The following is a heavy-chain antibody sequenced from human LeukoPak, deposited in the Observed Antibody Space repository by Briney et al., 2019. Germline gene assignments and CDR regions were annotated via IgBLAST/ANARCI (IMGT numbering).Heavy chain of an antibody. CDR1: GFTFDDYA. J-gene: IGHJ4*02. CDR2: ISWNSGSI. CDR3: AKGDGYTLRGAFDY. Sequence: GGSLRLSCAASGFTFDDYAMHWVRQAPGKGLEWVSGISWNSGSIGYADSVKGRFAISRDNAENSLYLQTNSLRADDMALYYCAKGDGYTLRGAFDYWGQGTLVTVSS. V-gene: IGHV3-9*03. D-gene: IGHD5-24*01.